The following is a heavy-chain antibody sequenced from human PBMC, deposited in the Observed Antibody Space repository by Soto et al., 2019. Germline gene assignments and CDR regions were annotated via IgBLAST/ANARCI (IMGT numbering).Heavy chain of an antibody. J-gene: IGHJ6*03. V-gene: IGHV4-59*01. CDR1: GGSISSYY. CDR3: ARRIAVAGTNYYYYMDV. CDR2: IYYSGST. D-gene: IGHD6-19*01. Sequence: SETLSLTCTVSGGSISSYYWSWIRQPPGKGLEWIGYIYYSGSTNYNPSLKSRVTISVDTSKNQFSLKLSSVTAADTAVYYCARRIAVAGTNYYYYMDVWGKGTTVTVSS.